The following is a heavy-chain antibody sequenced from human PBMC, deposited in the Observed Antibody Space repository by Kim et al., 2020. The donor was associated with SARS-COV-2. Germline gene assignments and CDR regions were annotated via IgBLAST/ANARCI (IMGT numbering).Heavy chain of an antibody. Sequence: GGSLRLSCAASGFTFSSYSMNWVRQAPGKGLEWVSYISSSSSTIYYADSVKGRFTISRDNAKNSLYLQMNSLRAEDTAVYYCARKAGIDYWGQGTLVTVSS. CDR3: ARKAGIDY. CDR2: ISSSSSTI. J-gene: IGHJ4*02. CDR1: GFTFSSYS. V-gene: IGHV3-48*01. D-gene: IGHD6-13*01.